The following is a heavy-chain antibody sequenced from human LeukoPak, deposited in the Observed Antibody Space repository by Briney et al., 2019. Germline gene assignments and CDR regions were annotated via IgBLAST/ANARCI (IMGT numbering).Heavy chain of an antibody. D-gene: IGHD3-3*01. CDR2: INPSGGST. CDR1: GYTFTSYY. Sequence: ASVKVSCKASGYTFTSYYMHWVRQASGQGLEWMGIINPSGGSTSYAQKFQGRVTMTRDTSTSTVYMELSSLRSEDTAVYYCARDGRITIFGVVINNSYYYMDVWGKGTTVTVSS. CDR3: ARDGRITIFGVVINNSYYYMDV. J-gene: IGHJ6*03. V-gene: IGHV1-46*01.